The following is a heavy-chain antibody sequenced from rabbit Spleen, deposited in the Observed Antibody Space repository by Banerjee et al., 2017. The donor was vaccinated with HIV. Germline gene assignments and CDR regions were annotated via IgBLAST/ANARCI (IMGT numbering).Heavy chain of an antibody. CDR1: GFSFSNKAV. Sequence: QEELVESGGGLVQPEGSLTLSCTASGFSFSNKAVMCWVRQAPGKGLEWIACINAVTGKAVYASWAKGRFTFSKTSSTTVTLQMTSLTAADTATYFCARDAAGREDFNLWGPGTLVTVS. CDR3: ARDAAGREDFNL. V-gene: IGHV1S45*01. D-gene: IGHD5-1*01. J-gene: IGHJ4*01. CDR2: INAVTGKA.